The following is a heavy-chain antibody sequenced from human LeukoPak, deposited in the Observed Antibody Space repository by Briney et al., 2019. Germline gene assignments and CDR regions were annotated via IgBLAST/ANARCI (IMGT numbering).Heavy chain of an antibody. CDR1: GGTFSSYA. Sequence: GASVKVSCKASGGTFSSYAISWVRQAPGQGLEWMGGIIPIFGTANYAQKFQGRVTITTDESTSTAYMELSSLRSEDTAVYYCATEDVVVVAATLDYWGQGTLVTVSS. CDR3: ATEDVVVVAATLDY. D-gene: IGHD2-15*01. J-gene: IGHJ4*02. V-gene: IGHV1-69*05. CDR2: IIPIFGTA.